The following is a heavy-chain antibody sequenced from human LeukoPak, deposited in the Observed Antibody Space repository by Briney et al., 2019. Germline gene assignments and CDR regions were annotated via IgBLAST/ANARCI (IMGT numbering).Heavy chain of an antibody. CDR3: ATLDSSGYYRTYYFDY. V-gene: IGHV1-24*01. CDR1: GYTLAELS. Sequence: ASVKLSCKVSGYTLAELSMHWVRQDPGKGLEWMGGIGPEDGETIYAQKFQGRVTMTADTSTDTAYMELSSLRSEDTAVYYCATLDSSGYYRTYYFDYWGQGTLVTVSS. D-gene: IGHD3-22*01. J-gene: IGHJ4*02. CDR2: IGPEDGET.